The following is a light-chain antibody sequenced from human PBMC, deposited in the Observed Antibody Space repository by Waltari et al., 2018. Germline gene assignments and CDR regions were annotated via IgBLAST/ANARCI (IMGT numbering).Light chain of an antibody. V-gene: IGKV3-11*01. CDR2: DAS. CDR1: QGVSSN. CDR3: QQRGTWPLT. Sequence: EIVLTQSPATLSLSPAERGTLSCRASQGVSSNLAWYQQKPGQAPRLLIYDASNRATGVPARFSGSGSGTDFTLTISSLEPEDFAVYYCQQRGTWPLTFGGGTKVEIK. J-gene: IGKJ4*01.